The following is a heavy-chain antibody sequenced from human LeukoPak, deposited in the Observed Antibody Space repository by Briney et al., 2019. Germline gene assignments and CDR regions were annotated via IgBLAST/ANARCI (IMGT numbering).Heavy chain of an antibody. V-gene: IGHV3-21*01. J-gene: IGHJ5*02. CDR3: ARDSNLWGAAAAPGWFDP. CDR2: ISSSSSFI. Sequence: GGSLRLSCAASGFTFTNYKMNWVRQAPGKGLEWVSSISSSSSFIYYADSVKGRFTISRDNAKNSLNLQTKSLRAEDTAVYYCARDSNLWGAAAAPGWFDPWGQGTLVTVSS. D-gene: IGHD6-13*01. CDR1: GFTFTNYK.